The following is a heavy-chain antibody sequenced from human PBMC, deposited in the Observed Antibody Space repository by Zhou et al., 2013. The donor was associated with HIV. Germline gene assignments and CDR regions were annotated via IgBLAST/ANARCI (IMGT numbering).Heavy chain of an antibody. CDR3: ARARMVDNYYYYGMDV. Sequence: QAQLVQSGAEVKKPGASVKVSCKASGYIFSGYYIHWVRQAPGQGLEWMGGIIPIFGTANYAQKFQGRVTITTDESTSTAYMELSSLRSEDTAVYYCARARMVDNYYYYGMDVWGQGTTVTVSS. J-gene: IGHJ6*02. D-gene: IGHD5-12*01. V-gene: IGHV1-69*01. CDR1: GYIFSGYY. CDR2: IIPIFGTA.